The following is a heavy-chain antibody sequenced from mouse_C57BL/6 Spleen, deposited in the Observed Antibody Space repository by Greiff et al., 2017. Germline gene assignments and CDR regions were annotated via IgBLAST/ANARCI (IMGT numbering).Heavy chain of an antibody. D-gene: IGHD1-1*01. J-gene: IGHJ1*03. CDR1: GFTFSDYY. Sequence: EVMLVESGGGLVQPGGSLKLSCAASGFTFSDYYMYWVRQTPEQRLEWVAYISNGGGSTYYPDTVKGRFTISRDNAKNTLYLQMSRLKSEDTAMYYCARQLYCSGTCWYFDVWGTGTTVTVSS. CDR2: ISNGGGST. CDR3: ARQLYCSGTCWYFDV. V-gene: IGHV5-12*01.